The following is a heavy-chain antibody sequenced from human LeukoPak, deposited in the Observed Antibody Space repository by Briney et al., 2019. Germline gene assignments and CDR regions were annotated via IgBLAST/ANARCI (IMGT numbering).Heavy chain of an antibody. CDR3: ARWRGRQSEFDY. V-gene: IGHV3-23*01. D-gene: IGHD1-1*01. CDR2: ISGSGGST. CDR1: GFTFSSYA. J-gene: IGHJ4*02. Sequence: GGSLRLSCAASGFTFSSYAMSWVRQAPGKGLEWVSAISGSGGSTYYADSVKGRFTISRDSSKNTLYLQMNSLRVEDTAVYYCARWRGRQSEFDYWGQGTLVTVSS.